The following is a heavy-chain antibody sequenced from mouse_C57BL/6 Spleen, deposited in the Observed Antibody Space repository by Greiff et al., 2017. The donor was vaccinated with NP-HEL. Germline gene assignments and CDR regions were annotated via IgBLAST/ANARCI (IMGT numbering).Heavy chain of an antibody. D-gene: IGHD1-1*01. CDR2: IYPGSGST. CDR1: GYTFTSYW. V-gene: IGHV1-55*01. Sequence: QVQLQQPGAELVKPGASVKMSCKASGYTFTSYWITWVKQRPGQGLEWIGDIYPGSGSTNYNEKFKRKATLPVDTSSSTAYMQLRSLTSEDSAVYYCARRGNYYGSSHWYFDVWGTGTTVTVSS. J-gene: IGHJ1*03. CDR3: ARRGNYYGSSHWYFDV.